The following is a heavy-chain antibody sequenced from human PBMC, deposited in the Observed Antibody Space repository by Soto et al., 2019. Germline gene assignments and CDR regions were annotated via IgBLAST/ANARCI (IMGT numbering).Heavy chain of an antibody. V-gene: IGHV1-24*01. CDR1: GYTLTELS. CDR3: ATVGRGSGSYYNRPKGYYYGMDV. Sequence: GASVKVSCKVSGYTLTELSMHWVRQAPGKGLEWMGGFDPEDGETIYAQKFQGRVTMTEDTSTDTAYMELSSLRSEDTAVYYCATVGRGSGSYYNRPKGYYYGMDVWGQGTTVTVSS. J-gene: IGHJ6*02. D-gene: IGHD3-10*01. CDR2: FDPEDGET.